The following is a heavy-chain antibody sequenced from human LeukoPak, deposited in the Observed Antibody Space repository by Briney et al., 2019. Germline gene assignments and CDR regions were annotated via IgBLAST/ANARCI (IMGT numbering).Heavy chain of an antibody. J-gene: IGHJ4*02. CDR2: ISASGGSP. Sequence: PGESLRLSCAASGFTFSNYVMSWVRQAPGKGLEWVSSISASGGSPYYAASVKGRFTISRDNSKNTLHLQMNSLRAGDTAVYYCAKGDTSWLYVDYWGQGTLVTVSS. V-gene: IGHV3-23*01. D-gene: IGHD2-2*01. CDR3: AKGDTSWLYVDY. CDR1: GFTFSNYV.